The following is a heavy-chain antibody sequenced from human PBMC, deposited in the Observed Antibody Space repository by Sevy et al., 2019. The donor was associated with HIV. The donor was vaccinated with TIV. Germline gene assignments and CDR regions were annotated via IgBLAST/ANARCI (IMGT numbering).Heavy chain of an antibody. CDR1: GFTFSSYA. D-gene: IGHD2-21*02. V-gene: IGHV3-30*09. J-gene: IGHJ4*02. CDR2: ISYDGSKK. CDR3: AGVGVSYCTDDCYHRFDY. Sequence: GGSLRLSCAASGFTFSSYALLWVRQAPGKGLEWVSLISYDGSKKYYSDSVKGRFAISRDESKTTLFLQMNSLRSEDTAIYYCAGVGVSYCTDDCYHRFDYWGWGTMVTVSS.